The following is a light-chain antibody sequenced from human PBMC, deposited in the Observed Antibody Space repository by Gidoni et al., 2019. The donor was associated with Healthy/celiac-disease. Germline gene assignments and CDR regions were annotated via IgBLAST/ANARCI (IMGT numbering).Light chain of an antibody. J-gene: IGKJ4*01. V-gene: IGKV3-15*01. CDR2: GAS. CDR1: PSVSST. Sequence: DIVLTQSPATLSVSPGERATLSRRASPSVSSTLAWYQKKPGHAPRLLIYGASTRAPGLPARFSGSGSGTEFTLTISSLQSEDFAVYYCQQYNNWPPTTFGGGTKVEIK. CDR3: QQYNNWPPTT.